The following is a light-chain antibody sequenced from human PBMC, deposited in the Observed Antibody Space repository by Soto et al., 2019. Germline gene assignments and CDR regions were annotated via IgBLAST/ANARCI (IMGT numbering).Light chain of an antibody. CDR1: SGHSNYA. J-gene: IGLJ7*01. CDR3: KTWGTGSAIVV. Sequence: QPVLTQSPSASASLGASVKLTCTLSSGHSNYAIAWHQQQPEKGPRYLMKVNSGGSHIKGDGIPDRFSGSSSGAERYRFISSLQSEDEADYYCKTWGTGSAIVVFGGGTQLTVL. V-gene: IGLV4-69*01. CDR2: VNSGGSH.